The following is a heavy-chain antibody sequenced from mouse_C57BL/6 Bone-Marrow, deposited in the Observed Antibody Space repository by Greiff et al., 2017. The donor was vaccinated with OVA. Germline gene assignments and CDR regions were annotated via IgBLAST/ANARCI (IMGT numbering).Heavy chain of an antibody. CDR2: ISSGGSYT. V-gene: IGHV5-6*01. CDR1: GFTFSSYG. J-gene: IGHJ2*01. Sequence: EVQLVESGGDLVKPGGSLKLSCAASGFTFSSYGMSWVRQTPDKRLEWVATISSGGSYTYYPDSVKGRFTISRDNAKKTLYLQMSSLKSEDTAMYYCAPYYYGSSYDWGQGTTLTVSS. D-gene: IGHD1-1*01. CDR3: APYYYGSSYD.